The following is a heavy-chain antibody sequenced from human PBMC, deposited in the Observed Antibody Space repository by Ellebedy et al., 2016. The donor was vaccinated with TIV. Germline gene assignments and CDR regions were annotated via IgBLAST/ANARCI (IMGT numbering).Heavy chain of an antibody. J-gene: IGHJ3*02. D-gene: IGHD2-15*01. CDR3: ARHCSGGSCSHHAFDI. CDR2: IYSGGST. V-gene: IGHV3-66*04. Sequence: GESLKISCAASGFTVSSNYMSWVRQAPGKGLEWVSAIYSGGSTYYAESVKGRFTMSRDNSKNTLYLQMNSLRAEDTAVYYCARHCSGGSCSHHAFDIWGQGTMVTVSS. CDR1: GFTVSSNY.